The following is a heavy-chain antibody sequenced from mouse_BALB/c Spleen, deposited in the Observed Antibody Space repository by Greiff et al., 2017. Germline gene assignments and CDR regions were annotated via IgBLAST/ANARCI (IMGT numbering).Heavy chain of an antibody. CDR2: INPYNDGT. CDR3: ARSEGAVYYGYENWYFDV. Sequence: EVKLMESGPELVKPGASVKMSCKASGYTFTSYVMHWVKQKPGQGLEWIGYINPYNDGTKYNEKFKGKATLTSDKSSSTAYMELSSLTSEDSAVYYCARSEGAVYYGYENWYFDVWGAGTTVTVSS. V-gene: IGHV1-14*01. CDR1: GYTFTSYV. D-gene: IGHD2-2*01. J-gene: IGHJ1*01.